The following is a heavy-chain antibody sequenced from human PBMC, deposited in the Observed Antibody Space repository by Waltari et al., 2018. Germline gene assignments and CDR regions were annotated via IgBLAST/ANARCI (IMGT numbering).Heavy chain of an antibody. J-gene: IGHJ2*01. CDR2: IYYSGNT. V-gene: IGHV4-39*01. CDR3: ARMSVFWYFDL. CDR1: GGSISSRSYY. D-gene: IGHD3-16*01. Sequence: QLQLQESGPGLVTPSETLSLTCTVSGGSISSRSYYWGWIRQPPGKGLEWIGSIYYSGNTYYNPSLKSRVTISVDTSKNQFSLKLSSVTAADTAVYYCARMSVFWYFDLWGRGTLVTVSS.